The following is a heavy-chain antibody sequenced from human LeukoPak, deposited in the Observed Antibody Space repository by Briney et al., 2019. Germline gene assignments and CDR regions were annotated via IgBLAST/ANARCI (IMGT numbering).Heavy chain of an antibody. J-gene: IGHJ3*02. D-gene: IGHD2-15*01. CDR2: IYDSGST. CDR3: ARDCSGGSCYGAFDI. CDR1: GGSVSSGSYY. V-gene: IGHV4-61*01. Sequence: SETLSLTCTVSGGSVSSGSYYWSWIRQPPGKGLEWIGYIYDSGSTYYNPSLKSRITISVDTSENRFSLKLSSVTATDTAVYYCARDCSGGSCYGAFDIWGQGTMVTVSS.